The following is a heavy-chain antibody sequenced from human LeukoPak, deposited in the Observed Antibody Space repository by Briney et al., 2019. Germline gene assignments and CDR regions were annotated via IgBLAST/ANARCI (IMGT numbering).Heavy chain of an antibody. Sequence: GASVTLSCTSSVGTFSIYAISWVRQAPGQGLEWMGRIIPILGIANYAQKYQGRVTITADKSTSTAYMELSSLRSEDTAVYYCARVSGSWEIFDYWGQGTLVTVSS. V-gene: IGHV1-69*04. CDR2: IIPILGIA. CDR3: ARVSGSWEIFDY. D-gene: IGHD1-26*01. J-gene: IGHJ4*02. CDR1: VGTFSIYA.